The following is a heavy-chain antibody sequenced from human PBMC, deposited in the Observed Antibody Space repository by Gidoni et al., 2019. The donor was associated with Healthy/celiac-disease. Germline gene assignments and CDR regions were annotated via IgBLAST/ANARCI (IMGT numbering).Heavy chain of an antibody. Sequence: QVQLVQSGAEVKKPGSSVKVSCKASGGTFSSYTISWVRQAPGQGLEWMGRIIPILGIANYAQKFQGRVTITADKSTSTAYMELSSLRSEDTAVYYCARGVLHATMDRFDPWGQGTLVTVSS. CDR2: IIPILGIA. CDR3: ARGVLHATMDRFDP. J-gene: IGHJ5*02. CDR1: GGTFSSYT. V-gene: IGHV1-69*02. D-gene: IGHD3-10*01.